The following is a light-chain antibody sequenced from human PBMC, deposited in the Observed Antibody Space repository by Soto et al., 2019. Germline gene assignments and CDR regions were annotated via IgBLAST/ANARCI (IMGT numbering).Light chain of an antibody. CDR3: QQYNSYPYT. Sequence: DIQMTQSPSSVSASVGDRVTITCRASQGIDNWLAWYQQKPGKAPNLLIYDASTLESGGPSGFSGSGSGTEFTLTISSLQPDDSATYYCQQYNSYPYTFGQGTKLEIK. CDR2: DAS. J-gene: IGKJ2*01. CDR1: QGIDNW. V-gene: IGKV1-5*01.